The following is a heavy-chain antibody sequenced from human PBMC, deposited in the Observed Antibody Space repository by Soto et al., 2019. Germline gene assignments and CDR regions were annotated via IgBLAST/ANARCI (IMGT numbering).Heavy chain of an antibody. CDR3: ARGGYDFWSGYKHYYYYGMDV. D-gene: IGHD3-3*01. Sequence: QVQLVESGGGVVQPGRSLRLSCAASGFTFSSYGMHWVRQAPGKGLEWVAVIWYDGSNKYYADSVKGRFTISRDNSKNSLYLQMNSLRAEDTAVYYCARGGYDFWSGYKHYYYYGMDVWGQGTTVTVSS. V-gene: IGHV3-33*01. J-gene: IGHJ6*02. CDR2: IWYDGSNK. CDR1: GFTFSSYG.